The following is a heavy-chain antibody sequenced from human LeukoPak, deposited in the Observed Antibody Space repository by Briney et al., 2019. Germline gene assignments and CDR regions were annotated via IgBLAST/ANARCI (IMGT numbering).Heavy chain of an antibody. CDR2: IYYSGST. CDR3: ARSRFLEWFYMDV. V-gene: IGHV4-30-4*08. Sequence: PSETLSLTCTVSGGSISSGDYYWSWIRQPPGKGLEWIGYIYYSGSTYYNPSLKSRVTISVDTSKNQFSLKLSSVTAADTAVYYCARSRFLEWFYMDVWAKGPRSPSP. CDR1: GGSISSGDYY. D-gene: IGHD3-3*01. J-gene: IGHJ6*03.